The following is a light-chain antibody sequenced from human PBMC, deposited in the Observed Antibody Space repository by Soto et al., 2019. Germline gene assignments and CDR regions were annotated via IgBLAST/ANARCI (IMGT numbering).Light chain of an antibody. J-gene: IGKJ5*01. CDR2: AAA. Sequence: DIQMTQSPSSLSASVVDRVTITFQASQDIGNDLNWYQQRPGKAPKLLIYAAASLQSGVPSRFSGSGSGTDFTLTISSLQPEDFATYYCQQSYSSPHTFGHGTRLE. CDR1: QDIGND. CDR3: QQSYSSPHT. V-gene: IGKV1-39*01.